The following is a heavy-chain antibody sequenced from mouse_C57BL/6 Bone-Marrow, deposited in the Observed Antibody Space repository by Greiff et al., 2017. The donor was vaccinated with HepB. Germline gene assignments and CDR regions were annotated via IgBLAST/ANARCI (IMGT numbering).Heavy chain of an antibody. CDR2: IDPETGGT. J-gene: IGHJ1*03. D-gene: IGHD1-1*01. CDR1: GYTFTDYE. Sequence: QVQLKESGAELVRPGASVTLSCKASGYTFTDYEMHWVKQTPVHGLEWIGAIDPETGGTAYNQKFKGKAILTADKSSSTAYMELRSLTSEDSAVYYCTREDYYGGSYWYFDVWGTGTTVTVSS. V-gene: IGHV1-15*01. CDR3: TREDYYGGSYWYFDV.